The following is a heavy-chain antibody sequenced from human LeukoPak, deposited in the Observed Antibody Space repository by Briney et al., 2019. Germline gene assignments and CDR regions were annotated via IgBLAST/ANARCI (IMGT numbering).Heavy chain of an antibody. CDR2: IYYSGST. CDR1: GGSISSYY. J-gene: IGHJ4*02. Sequence: SETLSLTCTVSGGSISSYYWSWIRQPPGKGLEWIGYIYYSGSTNYNPSLKSRVTISVDTSKNQFSLKLSSVTAADTAVYYCARGAADTTYFDYWGQGTLVTVSS. D-gene: IGHD6-13*01. CDR3: ARGAADTTYFDY. V-gene: IGHV4-59*12.